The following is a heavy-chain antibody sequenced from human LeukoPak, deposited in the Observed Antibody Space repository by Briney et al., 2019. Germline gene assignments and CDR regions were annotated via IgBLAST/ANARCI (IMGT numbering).Heavy chain of an antibody. J-gene: IGHJ5*02. V-gene: IGHV4-4*07. CDR3: AREPCFGCIADWFDP. CDR1: GGSISSYY. CDR2: IYTSGST. D-gene: IGHD6-19*01. Sequence: SETLSLTCTVSGGSISSYYWSWIRQPAGKGLEWIGRIYTSGSTNYNPSLKSRVTMSVDTSKNQFSLKLSSVTAADTAVYYCAREPCFGCIADWFDPWGQGTLVTVSS.